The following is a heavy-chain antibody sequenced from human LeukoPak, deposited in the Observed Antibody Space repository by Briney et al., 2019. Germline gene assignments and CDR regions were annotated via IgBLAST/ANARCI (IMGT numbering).Heavy chain of an antibody. J-gene: IGHJ6*02. V-gene: IGHV1-69*13. D-gene: IGHD6-19*01. CDR2: IIPIFGTA. CDR1: GGTFSSYA. Sequence: SVKVSCKASGGTFSSYAISWVRQAPGQGLEWMGGIIPIFGTANYAQKFQGRVTITADESTSTAYMELSSLRSEDTAVYYCARNGIAVAVGDYYYGMDVWGRGTTVTVSS. CDR3: ARNGIAVAVGDYYYGMDV.